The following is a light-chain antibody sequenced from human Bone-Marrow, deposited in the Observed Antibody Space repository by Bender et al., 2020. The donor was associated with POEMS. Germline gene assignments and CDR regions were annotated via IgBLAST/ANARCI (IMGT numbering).Light chain of an antibody. CDR3: QVWDVSSDHVV. J-gene: IGLJ2*01. V-gene: IGLV3-21*02. Sequence: SYVLTQPPSVSVAPGQTASITCGGNDIGRKSVHWYQQKPGQAPVLVVSEDSDRPSGIPERVSGSNSGNTATLTISRVEAGDEADYYCQVWDVSSDHVVFGGGTKLTVL. CDR2: EDS. CDR1: DIGRKS.